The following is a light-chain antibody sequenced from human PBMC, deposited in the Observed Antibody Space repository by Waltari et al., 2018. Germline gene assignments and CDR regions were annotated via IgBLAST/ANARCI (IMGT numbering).Light chain of an antibody. CDR2: AAS. CDR3: QQSYNTWT. J-gene: IGKJ1*01. V-gene: IGKV1-39*01. Sequence: DIQMTQSPSSLSASVGDRVTITCRASQTISTYLNWYQQKPGKAPKLLIYAASSLQSGVPSRFSGSRSGTDFTLTISSLQPEDVATYYCQQSYNTWTFGQGTKVDIK. CDR1: QTISTY.